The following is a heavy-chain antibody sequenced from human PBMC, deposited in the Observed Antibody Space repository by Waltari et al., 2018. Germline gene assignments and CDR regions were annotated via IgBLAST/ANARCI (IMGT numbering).Heavy chain of an antibody. CDR1: GFTFSSYA. D-gene: IGHD1-26*01. J-gene: IGHJ4*02. Sequence: EVQLLESGGGLVQPGGSLRLSCAASGFTFSSYAMSWVRQAPGKGLEWVSVIYSGGSTYYADSVKGLFTISRDNSKHTLYLQMNSLRAEDTAVYYCAKDTGSYSNYWGQVTLVTVSS. CDR2: IYSGGST. CDR3: AKDTGSYSNY. V-gene: IGHV3-23*03.